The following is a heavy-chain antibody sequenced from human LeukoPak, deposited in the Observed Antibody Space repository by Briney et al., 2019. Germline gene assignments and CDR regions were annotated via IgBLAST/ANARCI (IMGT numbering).Heavy chain of an antibody. V-gene: IGHV4-4*02. CDR2: IYHSGST. D-gene: IGHD3-10*01. CDR1: GGSISSSNW. J-gene: IGHJ4*02. CDR3: AREGSGSYQPIDY. Sequence: SGTLSLTCAVSGGSISSSNWWSWVRQPPGKGLEWIGEIYHSGSTNYNPSLKSRVTMSVDTSRNQFSLKLSSVTAADTAVYYCAREGSGSYQPIDYWGQGTLVTVSS.